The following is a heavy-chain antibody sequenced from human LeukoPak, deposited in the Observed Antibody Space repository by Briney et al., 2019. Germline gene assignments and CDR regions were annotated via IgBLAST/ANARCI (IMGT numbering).Heavy chain of an antibody. V-gene: IGHV3-30-3*01. CDR2: ISYDGSNK. CDR3: AKDSSGDYVLPYFDY. J-gene: IGHJ4*02. D-gene: IGHD4-17*01. Sequence: PGRSLRLSCAASGFTFSSYAMHWVRQAPGKGLEWVAVISYDGSNKYYADSVKGRFTISRDNSKNTLYLQMNSLRAEDTAVYYCAKDSSGDYVLPYFDYWGQGTLVTVSS. CDR1: GFTFSSYA.